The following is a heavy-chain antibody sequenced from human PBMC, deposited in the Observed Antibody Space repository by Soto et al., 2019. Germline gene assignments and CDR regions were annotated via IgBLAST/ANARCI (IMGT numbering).Heavy chain of an antibody. Sequence: ASVKVSCKASGYTFTGYYMHWVRQAPGQGLEWMGWINPNSGGTNYAQKFQGWVTMTRDTSISTANMELSRLRSDDTAVYYCARGPSGNTGTDYWGQGTLVTVSS. CDR2: INPNSGGT. CDR1: GYTFTGYY. D-gene: IGHD2-2*02. J-gene: IGHJ4*02. CDR3: ARGPSGNTGTDY. V-gene: IGHV1-2*04.